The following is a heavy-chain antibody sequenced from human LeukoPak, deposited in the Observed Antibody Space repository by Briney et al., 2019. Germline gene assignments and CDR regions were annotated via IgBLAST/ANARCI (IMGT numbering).Heavy chain of an antibody. CDR1: GGSISSSSYY. J-gene: IGHJ5*02. V-gene: IGHV4-39*07. Sequence: PSETLSLTCTVSGGSISSSSYYWGWIRQPPGKGLEWIGSIYYSGSTYYNPSLKSRVTISVDTSKNQFSLKLSSVTAADTAVYYCARGKYYDFWSGYFNWFDPWGQGTLVTVSS. CDR3: ARGKYYDFWSGYFNWFDP. CDR2: IYYSGST. D-gene: IGHD3-3*01.